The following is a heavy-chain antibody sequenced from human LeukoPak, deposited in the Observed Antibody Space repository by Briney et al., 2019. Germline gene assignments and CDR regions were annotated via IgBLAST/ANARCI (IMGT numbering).Heavy chain of an antibody. D-gene: IGHD6-19*01. J-gene: IGHJ4*02. Sequence: GRSLRLSCAASGFTFSSYAMSWVRQAPGKGLEWVSAISGSGGSTYYADSVKGRFTISRDNSKNTLYLQMNSLRAEDTAVYYCAKGFKGYVAVAANWGFDYWGQGTLVTVSS. V-gene: IGHV3-23*01. CDR3: AKGFKGYVAVAANWGFDY. CDR1: GFTFSSYA. CDR2: ISGSGGST.